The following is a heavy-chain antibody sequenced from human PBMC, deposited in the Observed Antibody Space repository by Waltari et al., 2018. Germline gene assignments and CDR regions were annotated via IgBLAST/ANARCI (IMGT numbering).Heavy chain of an antibody. Sequence: EVQLVQSGAEVKKPGATVKISCRAAGDTFIDYFMHCVQQAPGKGLEWVGRIDPEDGETVYAEKFQGRVTITADTSTDTSYLELSSLRSDDTAVYYCAPLPGGSGQTFDYWGQGTLLTVSS. CDR2: IDPEDGET. J-gene: IGHJ4*02. CDR3: APLPGGSGQTFDY. CDR1: GDTFIDYF. D-gene: IGHD3-10*01. V-gene: IGHV1-69-2*01.